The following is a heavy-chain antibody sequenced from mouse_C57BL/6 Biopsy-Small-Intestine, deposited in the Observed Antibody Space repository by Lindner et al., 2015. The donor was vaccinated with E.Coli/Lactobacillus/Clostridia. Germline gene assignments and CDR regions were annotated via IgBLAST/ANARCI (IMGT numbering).Heavy chain of an antibody. J-gene: IGHJ1*03. D-gene: IGHD4-1*01. CDR2: IDSEDGET. Sequence: VQLQESGAEFVKPGASVKLSCIVSGFNIKDYFIHWVKQRTEQGLEWIGRIDSEDGETKFAPKFQDKATLTSDTSSNTAFLQLSSLTSDDTSIYYCALVAAGTGYFDVWGTGTTVTVSS. V-gene: IGHV14-2*01. CDR3: ALVAAGTGYFDV. CDR1: GFNIKDYF.